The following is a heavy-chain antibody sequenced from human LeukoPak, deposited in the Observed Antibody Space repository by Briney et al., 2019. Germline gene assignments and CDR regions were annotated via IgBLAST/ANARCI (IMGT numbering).Heavy chain of an antibody. D-gene: IGHD6-19*01. V-gene: IGHV4-4*07. Sequence: PSETLSLTCTVSGGSISSYYWSWIRQPAGKGLEWIGRVYTSGSTNYNPSLKSRVTMSVDTSKNQFSLKLSSVTAADTAVYYCARLYSSGWPLECMDVWGQGTTVTVSS. J-gene: IGHJ6*02. CDR1: GGSISSYY. CDR2: VYTSGST. CDR3: ARLYSSGWPLECMDV.